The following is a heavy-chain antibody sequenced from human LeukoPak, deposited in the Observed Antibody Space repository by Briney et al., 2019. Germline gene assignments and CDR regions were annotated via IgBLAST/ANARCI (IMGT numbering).Heavy chain of an antibody. V-gene: IGHV3-33*08. CDR1: GFSFSTYG. Sequence: GGSLRLSCAVSGFSFSTYGMHWVRQAPGKGLEWVAVIWYDGSNKYYADSVKGRFTISRDNSKNTLYLQMNSLRAEDTAVYYCARDAGRYFDWLGYWGQGTLVTVSS. CDR2: IWYDGSNK. CDR3: ARDAGRYFDWLGY. J-gene: IGHJ4*02. D-gene: IGHD3-9*01.